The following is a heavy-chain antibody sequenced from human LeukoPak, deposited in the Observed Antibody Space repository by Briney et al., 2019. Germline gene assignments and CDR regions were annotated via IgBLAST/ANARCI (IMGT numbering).Heavy chain of an antibody. Sequence: PGGSLRLSCAASGFTFSSYAMSWVRQAPGKGLEWVSAISGGGGSTYYADSVKGRFTISRDNSKNTLYLQMNSLRAEDTAVYYCAKGRIAVTYFDYWGQGTLVTVSS. CDR2: ISGGGGST. V-gene: IGHV3-23*01. J-gene: IGHJ4*02. CDR3: AKGRIAVTYFDY. D-gene: IGHD6-19*01. CDR1: GFTFSSYA.